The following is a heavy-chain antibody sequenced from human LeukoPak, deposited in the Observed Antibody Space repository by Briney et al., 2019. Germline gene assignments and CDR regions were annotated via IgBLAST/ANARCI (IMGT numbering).Heavy chain of an antibody. D-gene: IGHD3-10*01. V-gene: IGHV1-18*01. Sequence: RASVKVSCKASGYTFTIYGISWVRQAPGQGLEWMGWISAYNGNTNYAQKLQGRVTMTTDTSTSTAYMELRSLRSDDTAVYYCASGPSAYYGSGSYRFDYWGQGTLVTVSS. CDR2: ISAYNGNT. CDR3: ASGPSAYYGSGSYRFDY. J-gene: IGHJ4*02. CDR1: GYTFTIYG.